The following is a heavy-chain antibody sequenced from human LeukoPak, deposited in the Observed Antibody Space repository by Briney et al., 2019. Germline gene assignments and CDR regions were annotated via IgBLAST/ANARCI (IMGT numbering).Heavy chain of an antibody. Sequence: SETLSLTCTVSGGSISSYYWSWIRQPPGKGLEWIGYIYYSGSTNYNPSLKSRVTISVDTSKNQFSLKLSSATAADTAVYYCARADIVVVPAAIDWFDPWGQGTLVTVSS. V-gene: IGHV4-59*01. CDR2: IYYSGST. J-gene: IGHJ5*02. CDR3: ARADIVVVPAAIDWFDP. D-gene: IGHD2-2*02. CDR1: GGSISSYY.